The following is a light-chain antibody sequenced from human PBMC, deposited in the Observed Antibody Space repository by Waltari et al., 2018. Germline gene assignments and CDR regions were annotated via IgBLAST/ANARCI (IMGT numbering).Light chain of an antibody. CDR1: QSIGDS. V-gene: IGKV3-15*01. Sequence: EIVMTQSPATLSVSPGDRATLSCRASQSIGDSLAWYQQRPGQAPRLRIYAASTRTTGLPARFGGSGSGTEFTLTISSLQSEDFAIYYCQQYNNWPPLTFGGGTKVEIK. CDR3: QQYNNWPPLT. CDR2: AAS. J-gene: IGKJ4*01.